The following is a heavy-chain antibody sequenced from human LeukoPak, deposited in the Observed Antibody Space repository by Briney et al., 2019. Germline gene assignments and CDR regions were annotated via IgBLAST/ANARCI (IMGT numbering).Heavy chain of an antibody. Sequence: ASVKVSCKASGYTFTSYGISWARQAPGQGLEWMGWISAYNGNTNYAQKLQGRVTMTTDTSTSTAYMELRSLRSDDTAVYYCAREVTGTMVRGGTDYFDYWGQGTLVTVSS. J-gene: IGHJ4*02. V-gene: IGHV1-18*01. D-gene: IGHD1-7*01. CDR1: GYTFTSYG. CDR3: AREVTGTMVRGGTDYFDY. CDR2: ISAYNGNT.